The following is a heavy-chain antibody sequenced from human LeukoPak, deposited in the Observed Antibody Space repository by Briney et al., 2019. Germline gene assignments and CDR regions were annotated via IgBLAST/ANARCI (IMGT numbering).Heavy chain of an antibody. CDR3: AGDRFGQSGYAY. J-gene: IGHJ4*02. CDR2: INAGNGNT. CDR1: GYTFTSYA. D-gene: IGHD3-22*01. V-gene: IGHV1-3*01. Sequence: ASVKVSCKASGYTFTSYAMHWVRQAPGQRLEWMGWINAGNGNTKYSQKFQGRVTITRDTSASTAYMELSSLRSEDTAVYYCAGDRFGQSGYAYWGQGTLVTVSS.